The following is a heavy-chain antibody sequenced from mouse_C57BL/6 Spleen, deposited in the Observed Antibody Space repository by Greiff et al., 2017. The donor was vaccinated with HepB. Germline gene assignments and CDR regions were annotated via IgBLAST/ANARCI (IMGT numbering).Heavy chain of an antibody. CDR1: GYSFTSYY. CDR2: IYPGSGNT. V-gene: IGHV1-66*01. D-gene: IGHD2-5*01. Sequence: QVQLQQSGPELVKPGASVKISCKASGYSFTSYYIHWVKQRPGQGLEWIGGIYPGSGNTKYNEKFKGKATLTADTSSSTAYMQLSSLTSEDSAVYYCAREGVYYSKDCAMDYWGQGTSVTVSS. J-gene: IGHJ4*01. CDR3: AREGVYYSKDCAMDY.